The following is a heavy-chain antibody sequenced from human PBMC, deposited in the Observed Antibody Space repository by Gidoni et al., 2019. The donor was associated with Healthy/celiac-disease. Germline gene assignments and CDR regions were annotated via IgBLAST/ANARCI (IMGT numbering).Heavy chain of an antibody. Sequence: QVQLQESGPGLVKPSETLSLTCTGSGGVISSYYWSWIRQPPGKGLEWIGYIYYSGSTNYNPSLKSRVTISVDTSKNQFSLKLSSVTAADTAVYYCARTEGWFGELLPNWFDPWGQGTLVTVSS. J-gene: IGHJ5*02. D-gene: IGHD3-10*01. V-gene: IGHV4-59*01. CDR1: GGVISSYY. CDR3: ARTEGWFGELLPNWFDP. CDR2: IYYSGST.